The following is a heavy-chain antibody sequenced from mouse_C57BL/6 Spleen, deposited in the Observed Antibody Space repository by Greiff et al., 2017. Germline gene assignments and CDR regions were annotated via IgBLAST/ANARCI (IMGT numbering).Heavy chain of an antibody. CDR1: GYTFTDYY. J-gene: IGHJ2*01. D-gene: IGHD1-1*02. CDR3: AREIGGYFDY. V-gene: IGHV1-76*01. CDR2: IYPGSGNT. Sequence: VQLQQSGAELVRPGASVKLSCKASGYTFTDYYINWVKQRPGQGLEWIARIYPGSGNTYYNEKFKGKATLTAEKSSSTAYMQLSSLTSEDSAVYFCAREIGGYFDYWGQGTTLTVSS.